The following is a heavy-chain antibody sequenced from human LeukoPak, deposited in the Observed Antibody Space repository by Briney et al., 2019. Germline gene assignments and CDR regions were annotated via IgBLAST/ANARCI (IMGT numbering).Heavy chain of an antibody. CDR1: GGSFSGYY. CDR2: INHSGST. Sequence: SETLSLTCAVYGGSFSGYYWSWIRQPPGKGLEWIGEINHSGSTNYNPSLKSRVTISVDTSKNQFSLKLSPVTAADPAVYYCARSGVLGGRAGVFDIWGQGKMVTVSS. D-gene: IGHD3-16*01. CDR3: ARSGVLGGRAGVFDI. V-gene: IGHV4-34*01. J-gene: IGHJ3*02.